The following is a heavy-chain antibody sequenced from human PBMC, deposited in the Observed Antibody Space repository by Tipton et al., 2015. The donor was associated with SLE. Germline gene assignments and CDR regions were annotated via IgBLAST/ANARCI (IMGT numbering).Heavy chain of an antibody. CDR2: INHSGST. CDR1: GGPLSDSS. CDR3: ARSSSYYDFWSGSAVDYYYYMDV. V-gene: IGHV4-34*01. D-gene: IGHD3-3*01. J-gene: IGHJ6*03. Sequence: TLSLTCDVSGGPLSDSSWSWIRQPPGKGLEWIGEINHSGSTNYNPSLKSRVTISVDTSKNQFSLKLSSVTAADTAVYYCARSSSYYDFWSGSAVDYYYYMDVWGKGTTVTVSS.